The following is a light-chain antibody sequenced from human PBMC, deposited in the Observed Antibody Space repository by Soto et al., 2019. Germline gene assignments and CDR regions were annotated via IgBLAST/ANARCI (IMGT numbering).Light chain of an antibody. CDR2: GAS. CDR3: QQYGSSPST. V-gene: IGKV3-20*01. CDR1: QSVSSSY. Sequence: EIVLTQSPVTVSLSPVERATLSCRASQSVSSSYLAWYQQKPGQAPRLLIYGASSRATGIPDRFSGSGSGTDFTLTIIRLEPEDFAVYYCQQYGSSPSTFGQGTRLEIK. J-gene: IGKJ5*01.